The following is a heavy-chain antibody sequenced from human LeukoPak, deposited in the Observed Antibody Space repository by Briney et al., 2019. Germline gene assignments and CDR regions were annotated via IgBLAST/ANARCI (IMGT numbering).Heavy chain of an antibody. J-gene: IGHJ4*02. Sequence: PGRSLRLSCAASGFTFDDYAMHWARQAPGKGLEWVSGISWNSGSIGYADSVKGRFTISRDNAKNSLYLQMNSLRAEDMALYYCAKGDYYDSSGPPDYWGQGTLVTVSS. D-gene: IGHD3-22*01. CDR2: ISWNSGSI. CDR1: GFTFDDYA. CDR3: AKGDYYDSSGPPDY. V-gene: IGHV3-9*03.